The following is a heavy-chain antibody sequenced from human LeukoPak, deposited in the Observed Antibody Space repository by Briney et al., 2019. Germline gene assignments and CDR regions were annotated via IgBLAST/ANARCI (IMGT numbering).Heavy chain of an antibody. V-gene: IGHV4-61*02. Sequence: SQTLSLTCTVSGGSISSGSYYWSWIRQPAGKGLEWIGRIYTSGSTNYNPSLKSRVTISVDTSKNQFPLKLSSVTAADTAVYYCARGRDGYNPDFDYWGQGTLVTVSS. CDR1: GGSISSGSYY. J-gene: IGHJ4*02. CDR2: IYTSGST. CDR3: ARGRDGYNPDFDY. D-gene: IGHD5-24*01.